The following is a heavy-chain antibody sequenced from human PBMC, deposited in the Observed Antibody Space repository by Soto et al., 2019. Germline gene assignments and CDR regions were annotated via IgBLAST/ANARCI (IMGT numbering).Heavy chain of an antibody. CDR1: GGTFSSYA. V-gene: IGHV1-69*13. J-gene: IGHJ6*02. CDR2: IIPIFGTA. D-gene: IGHD3-22*01. CDR3: ARDDYYDSSGNYYYYGMDV. Sequence: GASVKVSCKASGGTFSSYAISWVRQAPGQGLEWMGGIIPIFGTANYAQKFQGRVTITADESTSTAYMELSSLRSEDTAVYYCARDDYYDSSGNYYYYGMDVWGQGTTVTVSS.